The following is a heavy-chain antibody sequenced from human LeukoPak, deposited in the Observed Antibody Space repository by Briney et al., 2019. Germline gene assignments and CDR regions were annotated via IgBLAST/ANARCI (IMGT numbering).Heavy chain of an antibody. CDR2: IYSGGST. CDR3: ARTAVGYSYGFGILYFDY. V-gene: IGHV3-66*01. J-gene: IGHJ4*02. D-gene: IGHD5-18*01. CDR1: GFTVSSNY. Sequence: GGSLRLSCAASGFTVSSNYMSWVRQAPGKGLEWVSVIYSGGSTYCADSVKGRFTISRDNSKNTLYLQMNSLRAEDTAVYYCARTAVGYSYGFGILYFDYWGQGTLVTVSS.